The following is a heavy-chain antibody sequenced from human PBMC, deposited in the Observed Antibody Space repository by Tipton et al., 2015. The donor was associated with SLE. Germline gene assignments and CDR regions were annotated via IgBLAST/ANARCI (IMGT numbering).Heavy chain of an antibody. J-gene: IGHJ5*02. CDR3: ARDERYSSASTRFDP. V-gene: IGHV3-30*04. CDR2: ISSDGNEK. D-gene: IGHD6-19*01. Sequence: SLRLSCATSGFTFSYYDMYWVRQAPGKGLEWVALISSDGNEKYYADSVKGRFTISRDKSYTVSLEMSSLRLEDTAVYYCARDERYSSASTRFDPWGQGTLVTVSS. CDR1: GFTFSYYD.